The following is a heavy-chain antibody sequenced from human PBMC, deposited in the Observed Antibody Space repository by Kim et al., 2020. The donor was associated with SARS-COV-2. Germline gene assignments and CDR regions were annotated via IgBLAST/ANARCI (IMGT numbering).Heavy chain of an antibody. D-gene: IGHD3-22*01. CDR3: AKAPGGYYGTLHFDY. V-gene: IGHV3-30*18. CDR2: ISYDGSNK. Sequence: GGSLRLSCAASGFTFSSYGMHWVRQAPGKGLEWVAVISYDGSNKYYADSVKGRFTISRDNSKNTLYLQMNSLRAEDTAVYYCAKAPGGYYGTLHFDYWGQGTLVTVSS. J-gene: IGHJ4*02. CDR1: GFTFSSYG.